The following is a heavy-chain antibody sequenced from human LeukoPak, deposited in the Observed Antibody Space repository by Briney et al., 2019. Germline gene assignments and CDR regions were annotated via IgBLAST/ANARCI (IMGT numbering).Heavy chain of an antibody. CDR2: IYTDGST. Sequence: SETLSLTCTVSGGSISGGDYSWSWIRQPAGKGLECIGHIYTDGSTNFNPSLKSRVTMSIDTSKNQFSLKLSSVTAADTAVYYCARRAGAYSHPYDYWGQGTLVTVSS. CDR1: GGSISGGDYS. J-gene: IGHJ4*02. V-gene: IGHV4-61*09. CDR3: ARRAGAYSHPYDY. D-gene: IGHD4/OR15-4a*01.